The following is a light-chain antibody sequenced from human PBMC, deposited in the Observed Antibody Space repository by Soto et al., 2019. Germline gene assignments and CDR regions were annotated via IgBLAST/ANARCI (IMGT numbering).Light chain of an antibody. CDR2: ENN. CDR1: SSNIGSDF. J-gene: IGLJ3*02. Sequence: QSVLTQPPSVSAAPGQKVTISCSGSSSNIGSDFVSLYQQLPGTAPQLLIYENNKRPAGIPDRFSGSKSATSATLGITGLQPGDEADYYCAAWDTSLSGGVFGGGTKLTVL. V-gene: IGLV1-51*02. CDR3: AAWDTSLSGGV.